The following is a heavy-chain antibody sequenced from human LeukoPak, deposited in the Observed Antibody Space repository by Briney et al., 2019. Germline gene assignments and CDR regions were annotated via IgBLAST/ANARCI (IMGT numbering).Heavy chain of an antibody. CDR3: ASFGTTNDYYYYYMDV. D-gene: IGHD3/OR15-3a*01. J-gene: IGHJ6*03. CDR1: GGSISSSSYY. Sequence: SGTLSLTCTVSGGSISSSSYYWGWIRQPPGKGLEWIGSIYYSGSTYYNPSLKSRVTISVDTSKNQFSLKLSSVTAADTAVYYCASFGTTNDYYYYYMDVWGKGTTVTVSS. V-gene: IGHV4-39*01. CDR2: IYYSGST.